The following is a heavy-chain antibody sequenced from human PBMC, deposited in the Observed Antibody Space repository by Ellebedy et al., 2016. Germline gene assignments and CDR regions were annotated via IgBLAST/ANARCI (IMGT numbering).Heavy chain of an antibody. CDR1: GSTFSDYS. D-gene: IGHD3-16*01. Sequence: GESLKISXAASGSTFSDYSMNWVRQAPGKGLEWISYIGSRSIGIYYADSVKGRFTISRDNAKNSLYLQMNSLRDDDTAVYYCARGKDYAFDIWGQGTMVTVSS. J-gene: IGHJ3*02. CDR3: ARGKDYAFDI. V-gene: IGHV3-48*02. CDR2: IGSRSIGI.